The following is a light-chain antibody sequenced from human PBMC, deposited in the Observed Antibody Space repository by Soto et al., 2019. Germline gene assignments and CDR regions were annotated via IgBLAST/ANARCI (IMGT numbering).Light chain of an antibody. J-gene: IGKJ5*01. V-gene: IGKV3-20*01. CDR1: QSVSSNY. CDR3: QQYGSSSPTT. Sequence: EIVLTQSPDTLSSSPGEGATLSCRASQSVSSNYLAWYQQKPGQAPRLLIYGASTRATGIPDRFSGGGSGTDFTLTISRLEPEDFAVYYCQQYGSSSPTTFGQGTRLEIE. CDR2: GAS.